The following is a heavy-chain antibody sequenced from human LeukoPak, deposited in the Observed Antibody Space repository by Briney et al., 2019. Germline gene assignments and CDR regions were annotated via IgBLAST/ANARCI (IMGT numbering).Heavy chain of an antibody. CDR1: GFTFSNAW. CDR2: ISSGYPTI. CDR3: GGGGGGYCSGGRCNFYRYYMDV. D-gene: IGHD2-15*01. J-gene: IGHJ6*03. V-gene: IGHV3-48*01. Sequence: PGGSLRLSCAASGFTFSNAWMSWVRQAPGKGLEWVSYISSGYPTIYYADSVKGRFTISRDNAKNSLYLQMNSLRAEDTAVYYCGGGGGGYCSGGRCNFYRYYMDVWGKGTTVTVSS.